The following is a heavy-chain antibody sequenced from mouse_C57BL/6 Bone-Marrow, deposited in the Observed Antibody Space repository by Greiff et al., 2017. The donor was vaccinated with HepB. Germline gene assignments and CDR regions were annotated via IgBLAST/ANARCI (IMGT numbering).Heavy chain of an antibody. D-gene: IGHD2-1*01. CDR3: ARAEYYGRFAY. Sequence: QVQLQQPGAELVRPGSSVKLSRKASGYTFTSYWMHWVKQRPIQGLEWICNIDPSDSENHYNQKFKDKATLTVDKSSSTAYMQLSSLTSEDSAVYYCARAEYYGRFAYWAKGLWSLSLQ. CDR1: GYTFTSYW. J-gene: IGHJ3*01. CDR2: IDPSDSEN. V-gene: IGHV1-52*01.